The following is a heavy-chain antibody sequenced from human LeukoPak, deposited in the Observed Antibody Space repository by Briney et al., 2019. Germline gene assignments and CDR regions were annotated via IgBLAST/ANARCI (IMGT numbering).Heavy chain of an antibody. CDR3: AKARSSGWYGDAFDI. CDR2: ISGSGGST. CDR1: GFTFSSYA. J-gene: IGHJ3*02. V-gene: IGHV3-23*01. D-gene: IGHD6-19*01. Sequence: GGSLRLSCAASGFTFSSYAMSWVRQAPGKGLEWVSSISGSGGSTYYADSVKGRFTISRDNSKNTLYLQMNSLRAEDTAVYYCAKARSSGWYGDAFDIWGQGTMVTVSS.